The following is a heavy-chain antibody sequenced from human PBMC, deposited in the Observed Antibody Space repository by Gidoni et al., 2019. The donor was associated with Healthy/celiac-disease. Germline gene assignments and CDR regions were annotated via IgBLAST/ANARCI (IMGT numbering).Heavy chain of an antibody. D-gene: IGHD3-10*01. CDR1: GGSISRGAYY. V-gene: IGHV4-30-4*01. J-gene: IGHJ6*02. CDR3: AREGVPPSPVWGMDV. Sequence: QVQLQESGPGLVKPSQTLSLTCTVSGGSISRGAYYLSWIRQPPGKGLEWSGYIYYSGSTYYNPSLKSRVTISVDTSKNQCSLKLSSVTAADTAVYYCAREGVPPSPVWGMDVWGQGTTVTVSS. CDR2: IYYSGST.